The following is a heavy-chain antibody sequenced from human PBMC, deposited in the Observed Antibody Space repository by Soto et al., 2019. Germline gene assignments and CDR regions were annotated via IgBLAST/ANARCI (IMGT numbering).Heavy chain of an antibody. D-gene: IGHD6-19*01. CDR1: GFTFSDFY. CDR3: ARGGSSGWFFLDY. V-gene: IGHV3-11*04. J-gene: IGHJ4*02. CDR2: ISGTSLTT. Sequence: GGSLRLSCEASGFTFSDFYMSWIRQAPGKGLEWLSYISGTSLTTYYGGSVKGRFTISRDNAKNSLHLRMSSLRAEDTAIYYCARGGSSGWFFLDYWGQGALVTVSS.